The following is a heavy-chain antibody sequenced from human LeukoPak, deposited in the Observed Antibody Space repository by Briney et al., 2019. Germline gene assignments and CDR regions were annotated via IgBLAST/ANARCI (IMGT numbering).Heavy chain of an antibody. D-gene: IGHD3-10*01. Sequence: SETLSLTCTVSGYSISSGYYWGWIRQPPGKGLEWIGSIYHSGSTYYNPSLKSRVTISVDTSKNQFSLKLSSVTAADTAVYYCARGVRGEEDYWGQGTLVTVSS. J-gene: IGHJ4*02. V-gene: IGHV4-38-2*02. CDR2: IYHSGST. CDR3: ARGVRGEEDY. CDR1: GYSISSGYY.